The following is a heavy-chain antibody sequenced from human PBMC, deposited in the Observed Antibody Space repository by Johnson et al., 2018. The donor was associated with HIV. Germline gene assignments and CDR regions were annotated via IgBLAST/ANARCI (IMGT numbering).Heavy chain of an antibody. CDR1: GFTFNRYA. V-gene: IGHV3-NL1*01. J-gene: IGHJ3*02. Sequence: VQLVESGGGAVQPGTSLRLSCAASGFTFNRYAMHWVRQAPGKGLEWVSVIYSGGRTYYADSVKGRFTISRDNSRNTVYLQMSGLRSEDTAIYYCAREGSGSYQIWGQGTMVTVSS. D-gene: IGHD1-26*01. CDR3: AREGSGSYQI. CDR2: IYSGGRT.